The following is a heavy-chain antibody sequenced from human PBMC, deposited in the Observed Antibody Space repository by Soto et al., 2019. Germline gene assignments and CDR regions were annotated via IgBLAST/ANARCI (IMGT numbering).Heavy chain of an antibody. CDR1: GFTFSSYA. Sequence: AGGSLRLSCAASGFTFSSYAMSWVRQAPGKGLEWVGFIRSKAYGGTTEYAASVKGRFTISRDDSKSIAYLQMNSLKTEDTAVYYCTRDLGVVVPAATPLQYYMDVWGKGTTVTVSS. J-gene: IGHJ6*03. V-gene: IGHV3-49*04. CDR3: TRDLGVVVPAATPLQYYMDV. CDR2: IRSKAYGGTT. D-gene: IGHD2-2*02.